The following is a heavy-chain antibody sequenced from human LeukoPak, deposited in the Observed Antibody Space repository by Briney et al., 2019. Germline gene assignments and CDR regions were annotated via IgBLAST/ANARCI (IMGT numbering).Heavy chain of an antibody. Sequence: GGSMRLSCAASVFTVSSNYISWVRQAPWKGLEWVSAIYSGDITYYADSVKGRFTISRDNSKNTLYLQMNSLRAEDTAVYYCASSGVVGATDDYYYYGMEVWGQGTTVTVSS. CDR3: ASSGVVGATDDYYYYGMEV. CDR2: IYSGDIT. V-gene: IGHV3-53*01. D-gene: IGHD1-26*01. CDR1: VFTVSSNY. J-gene: IGHJ6*02.